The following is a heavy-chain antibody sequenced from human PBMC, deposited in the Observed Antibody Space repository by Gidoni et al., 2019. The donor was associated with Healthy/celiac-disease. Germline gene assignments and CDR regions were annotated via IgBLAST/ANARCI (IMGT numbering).Heavy chain of an antibody. CDR1: GGSFSGYY. CDR2: INHSGST. D-gene: IGHD2-2*02. V-gene: IGHV4-34*01. Sequence: QVQLQQWGAGLLKPSETLSLTCAVHGGSFSGYYWSWIRQPPGKGLEWIGEINHSGSTNYNPSLKSRVTISVDTSKNQFSLKLSSVTAADTAVYYCARLRVDCSSTSCYRGDAFDIWGQGTMVTVSS. CDR3: ARLRVDCSSTSCYRGDAFDI. J-gene: IGHJ3*02.